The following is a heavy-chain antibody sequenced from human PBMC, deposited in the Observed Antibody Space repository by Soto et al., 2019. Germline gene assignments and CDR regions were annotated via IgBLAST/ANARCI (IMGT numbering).Heavy chain of an antibody. Sequence: QVQLEQSAAEVKKPGSSVKVSCKASGGTFGGYGLHWVRQAPGQGLEWMGGIAPLFAPANYAQKFQGRVTLTGDASGGNLELRSLRPHDTAVYFCARGATSYDHSGRSYHYTAKLDSWGPGTLVTVSS. CDR2: IAPLFAPA. CDR3: ARGATSYDHSGRSYHYTAKLDS. V-gene: IGHV1-69*12. D-gene: IGHD3-16*02. J-gene: IGHJ4*02. CDR1: GGTFGGYG.